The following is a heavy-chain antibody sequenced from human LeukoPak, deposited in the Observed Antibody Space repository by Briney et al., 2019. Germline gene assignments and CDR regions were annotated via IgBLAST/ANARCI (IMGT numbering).Heavy chain of an antibody. Sequence: KASETLSLTCAVYGGSFSGYYWSWIRQPPGKGLEWIGEINHSGSTNYNPSLKSRVTISVDTSKNQFSLKLSSVTAADTAVYYCARGGRAQRYWGQGTLVTVSS. CDR2: INHSGST. D-gene: IGHD1-14*01. CDR1: GGSFSGYY. J-gene: IGHJ4*02. CDR3: ARGGRAQRY. V-gene: IGHV4-34*01.